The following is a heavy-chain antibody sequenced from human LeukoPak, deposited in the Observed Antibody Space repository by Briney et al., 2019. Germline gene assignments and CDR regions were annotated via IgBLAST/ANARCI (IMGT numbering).Heavy chain of an antibody. Sequence: PSETLSPTCAVYGGSFSSYYWSWIRQSPGKGLEWIAEINHRGDTNYNPSVKSRVTISVDTSKNQFSLKVTSLTAADTAVYYCARGPTISETGYFDYWGQGTLLTVSS. D-gene: IGHD1-1*01. CDR1: GGSFSSYY. CDR3: ARGPTISETGYFDY. CDR2: INHRGDT. J-gene: IGHJ4*03. V-gene: IGHV4-34*01.